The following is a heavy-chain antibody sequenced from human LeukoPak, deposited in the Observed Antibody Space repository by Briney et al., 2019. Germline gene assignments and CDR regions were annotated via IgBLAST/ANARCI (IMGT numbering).Heavy chain of an antibody. CDR2: IYYSGST. CDR1: GGSISSGDYY. CDR3: ARVFYGSGSLYYFDY. J-gene: IGHJ4*02. D-gene: IGHD3-10*01. V-gene: IGHV4-30-4*01. Sequence: SETLSLTCTVSGGSISSGDYYWSWTRQPPGKGLEWIAYIYYSGSTNYNPSLKSRATISLDMSKDQFSLKLSSVTAADTAVYYCARVFYGSGSLYYFDYWGQGALVTVSS.